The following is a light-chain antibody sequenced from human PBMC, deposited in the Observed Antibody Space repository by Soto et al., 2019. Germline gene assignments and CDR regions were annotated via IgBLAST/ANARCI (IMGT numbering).Light chain of an antibody. J-gene: IGLJ1*01. V-gene: IGLV2-8*01. CDR2: EVN. CDR3: SSYAGSDNFV. Sequence: SVLTQPPSANGSPGQSVTITRTGTSSDVGGYNYVSWYQQHPGKAPKLMIYEVNKRPSGVPDRFSGSKSGNSASLTVSGLQAEDEADYYCSSYAGSDNFVFGTGTKVTVL. CDR1: SSDVGGYNY.